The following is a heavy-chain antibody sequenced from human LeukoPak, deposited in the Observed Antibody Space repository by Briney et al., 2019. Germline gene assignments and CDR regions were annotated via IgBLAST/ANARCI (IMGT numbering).Heavy chain of an antibody. Sequence: SETLSLTCAVYGGSFSDYYWSWIRQPPGKGLEWIGEINHSGSSNYNPSLQSRVTISVDTSKNQFSLKLSSVTAADTAVYYCARGRLLWFGERKDNWFDPWGQGTLVTVSS. J-gene: IGHJ5*02. CDR3: ARGRLLWFGERKDNWFDP. CDR2: INHSGSS. CDR1: GGSFSDYY. D-gene: IGHD3-10*01. V-gene: IGHV4-34*01.